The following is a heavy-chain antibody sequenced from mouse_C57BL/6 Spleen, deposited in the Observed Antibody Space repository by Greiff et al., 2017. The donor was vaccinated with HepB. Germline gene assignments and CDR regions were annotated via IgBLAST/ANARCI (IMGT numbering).Heavy chain of an antibody. CDR3: ATDGYSYGYFDV. CDR2: INPNNGGT. Sequence: VQLQQSGPALVKPGASVKLSCKASGYTFTDYSMNWVKQSHGKRLECIGDINPNNGGTSYNQKFKGKATLTVDQSSSTAYMELRSLTSEDSAVYYCATDGYSYGYFDVWGTGTTVTVSS. V-gene: IGHV1-26*01. D-gene: IGHD2-3*01. CDR1: GYTFTDYS. J-gene: IGHJ1*03.